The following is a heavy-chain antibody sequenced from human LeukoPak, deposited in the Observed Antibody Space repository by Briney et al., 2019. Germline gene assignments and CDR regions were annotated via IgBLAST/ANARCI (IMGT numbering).Heavy chain of an antibody. CDR1: GFTFSSYS. CDR2: ISGSGGST. J-gene: IGHJ4*02. D-gene: IGHD3-16*01. Sequence: GGSLRLSCAASGFTFSSYSMNWVRQAPVKGLEWVSAISGSGGSTYYADSVKGRFTISRDNSKNTLYLQMNSLRAEDTAVYYCAKDIMGYAYEVDYWGQGTLVTVSS. CDR3: AKDIMGYAYEVDY. V-gene: IGHV3-23*01.